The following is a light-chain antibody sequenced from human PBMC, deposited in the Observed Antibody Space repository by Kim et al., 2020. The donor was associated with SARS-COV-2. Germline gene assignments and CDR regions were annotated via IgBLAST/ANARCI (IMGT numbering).Light chain of an antibody. CDR1: SSDVGGYNY. J-gene: IGLJ1*01. CDR3: SSYTSSSTPYV. Sequence: QSVVTQPASVSGSPGQSITISCTGTSSDVGGYNYVSWYQQHPGKAPKLMIYEVSNRPSGVSNRISGSKSGNTASLTISGLQAEDEADYYCSSYTSSSTPYVFGTGTKVTVL. V-gene: IGLV2-14*01. CDR2: EVS.